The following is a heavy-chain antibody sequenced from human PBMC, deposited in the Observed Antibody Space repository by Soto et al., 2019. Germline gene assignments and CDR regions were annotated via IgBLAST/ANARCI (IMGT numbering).Heavy chain of an antibody. D-gene: IGHD3-22*01. V-gene: IGHV4-59*05. Sequence: PSETLSLTCTVSGGSISSYYWSWIRQPPGKGLEWIGSIYYSGSTYYNPSLKSRVTISVDTSKNQLSLKLSSMTAADTAVYYCARHGRYYDIGDLTDYWGQGSMVTVSS. J-gene: IGHJ4*02. CDR1: GGSISSYY. CDR3: ARHGRYYDIGDLTDY. CDR2: IYYSGST.